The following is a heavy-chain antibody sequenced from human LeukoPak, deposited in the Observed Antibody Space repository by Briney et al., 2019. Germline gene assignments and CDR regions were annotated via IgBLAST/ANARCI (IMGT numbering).Heavy chain of an antibody. CDR3: ARVGYDILTGYYPV. J-gene: IGHJ4*02. CDR1: GFTFSSYG. V-gene: IGHV3-7*01. Sequence: GGSLRLSCAASGFTFSSYGMHWVRQAPGKGLEWVANIKQDGSEKYYVDSVKGRFTISRDNAKNSLYLQMNSLRAEDTAVYYCARVGYDILTGYYPVWGQGTLVTVSS. CDR2: IKQDGSEK. D-gene: IGHD3-9*01.